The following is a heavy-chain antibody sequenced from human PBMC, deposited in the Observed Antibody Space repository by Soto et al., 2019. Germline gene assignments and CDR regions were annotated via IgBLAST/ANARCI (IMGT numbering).Heavy chain of an antibody. CDR1: GYTFISYG. CDR2: ISPYDGNT. J-gene: IGHJ4*02. Sequence: ASVKVSCKASGYTFISYGINWVRQAPGQGLEWMGWISPYDGNTNYAQNLQGRVTMTTDTSTSTAYMELRSLRSDDTAVYYCARAKSAAYYFDYWGQGTLVTV. CDR3: ARAKSAAYYFDY. V-gene: IGHV1-18*01. D-gene: IGHD2-2*01.